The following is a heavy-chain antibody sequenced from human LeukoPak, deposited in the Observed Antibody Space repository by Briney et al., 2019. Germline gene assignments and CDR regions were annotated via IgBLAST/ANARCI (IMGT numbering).Heavy chain of an antibody. CDR2: IRYDGSNK. V-gene: IGHV3-30*02. CDR1: GLTFSRYW. J-gene: IGHJ4*02. CDR3: AKAGGYYGGNSAYFDY. D-gene: IGHD4-23*01. Sequence: GGSLRLSCAASGLTFSRYWMSWLRQAPGKGLEGVAFIRYDGSNKYYADSVKGRFTISRDNSKNTLYLQMNSLRAEDTAVYYCAKAGGYYGGNSAYFDYWGQGTLVTVSS.